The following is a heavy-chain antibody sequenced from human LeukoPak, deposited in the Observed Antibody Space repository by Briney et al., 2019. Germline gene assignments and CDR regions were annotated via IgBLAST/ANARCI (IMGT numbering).Heavy chain of an antibody. CDR2: IRSDGHNK. CDR3: ARSEQWPDY. V-gene: IGHV3-30*02. Sequence: PGGSLRLSCATSGFTFSSYGMHWVRQAPGKGLEWVAFIRSDGHNKYYADSVKGRFTISRDNSKNTLFLQMNSLRAKDTAVYYCARSEQWPDYWGQGTLVTVSS. D-gene: IGHD6-19*01. CDR1: GFTFSSYG. J-gene: IGHJ4*02.